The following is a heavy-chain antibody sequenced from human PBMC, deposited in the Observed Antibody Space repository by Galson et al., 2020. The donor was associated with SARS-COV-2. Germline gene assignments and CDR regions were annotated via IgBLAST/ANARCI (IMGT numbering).Heavy chain of an antibody. CDR2: IYFRGPT. Sequence: SQTLSLTCTVSGGSISSSSLYWGWIRQPPGKGLEWVGTIYFRGPTYYNPSLKSRVTISVDTSKNQFSLKMSSVTAADTAVYYCARDMRKPGTSSSDYFDSWGQGSLVTVSS. D-gene: IGHD6-6*01. J-gene: IGHJ4*02. CDR1: GGSISSSSLY. CDR3: ARDMRKPGTSSSDYFDS. V-gene: IGHV4-39*07.